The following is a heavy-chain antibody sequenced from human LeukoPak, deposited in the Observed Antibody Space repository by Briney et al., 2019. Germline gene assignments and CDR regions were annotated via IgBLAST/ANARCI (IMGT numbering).Heavy chain of an antibody. D-gene: IGHD3-22*01. CDR3: ARDILGSYYDSSGYLT. V-gene: IGHV4-59*12. CDR2: IYYSGST. CDR1: GGSISSYY. J-gene: IGHJ5*02. Sequence: PSETLSLTCTVSGGSISSYYWSWIRQPPGKGLEWIGYIYYSGSTNYNPSLKSRVTISVDTSKNQFSLKLSSVTAADTAVYYCARDILGSYYDSSGYLTWGQGTLVTVSS.